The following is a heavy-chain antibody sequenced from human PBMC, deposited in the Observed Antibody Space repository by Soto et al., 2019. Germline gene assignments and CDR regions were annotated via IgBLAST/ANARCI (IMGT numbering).Heavy chain of an antibody. CDR3: ARAHDYYSSGWEYYFHY. J-gene: IGHJ4*02. V-gene: IGHV4-59*01. Sequence: LSLTRTVSGASISGYYWSWIRQPPGKGLEWIGYIYYSGRTNYNPSLKSRVTISVDTPNNQFSLKLSSVTAADTAVYYCARAHDYYSSGWEYYFHYWGQGTLVTVSS. CDR1: GASISGYY. CDR2: IYYSGRT. D-gene: IGHD6-19*01.